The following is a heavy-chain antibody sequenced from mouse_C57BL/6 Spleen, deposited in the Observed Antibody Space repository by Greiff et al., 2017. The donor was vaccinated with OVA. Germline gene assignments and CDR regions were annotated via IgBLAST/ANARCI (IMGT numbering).Heavy chain of an antibody. J-gene: IGHJ2*01. V-gene: IGHV1-62-2*01. CDR1: GYTFTEYT. Sequence: LVASGAELVKPGASVKLSCKASGYTFTEYTIHWVKPRSGQGLEWIGWFYPGSGSIKYNEKFKDKDTLTADKSSSTVYMEISRLTSEDSAVYICARHEVTLYGSSLYYFDDWGQGTTLTVSS. CDR2: FYPGSGSI. CDR3: ARHEVTLYGSSLYYFDD. D-gene: IGHD1-1*01.